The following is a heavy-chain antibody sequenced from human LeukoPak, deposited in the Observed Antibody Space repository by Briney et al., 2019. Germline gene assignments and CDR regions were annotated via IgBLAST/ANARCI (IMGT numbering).Heavy chain of an antibody. D-gene: IGHD3-10*01. CDR3: ARAEALLTMVRGVIPEYFQH. CDR1: GGSISSYY. J-gene: IGHJ1*01. V-gene: IGHV4-59*01. Sequence: SETLSLTCTVSGGSISSYYWSWIRQPPGKGLEWIGYIYYSGSTNYNPSLKSRVTISVDTSKNQFSLKLSSVTAADTAVYYCARAEALLTMVRGVIPEYFQHWGQGTLVTASS. CDR2: IYYSGST.